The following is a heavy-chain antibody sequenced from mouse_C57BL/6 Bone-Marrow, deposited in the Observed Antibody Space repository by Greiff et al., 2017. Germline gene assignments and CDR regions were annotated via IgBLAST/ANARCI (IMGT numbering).Heavy chain of an antibody. CDR2: IYPRSGNT. CDR3: ARGDYYYGSSYGRFAY. CDR1: GYTFTSYG. D-gene: IGHD1-1*01. V-gene: IGHV1-81*01. Sequence: QVQLKQSGAELARPGASVKLSCKASGYTFTSYGISWVKQRTGQGLEWIGEIYPRSGNTYYNEKFKGKATLTADKSSSTAYMELRSLTSEDSAVYFWARGDYYYGSSYGRFAYWGQGTLVTVSA. J-gene: IGHJ3*01.